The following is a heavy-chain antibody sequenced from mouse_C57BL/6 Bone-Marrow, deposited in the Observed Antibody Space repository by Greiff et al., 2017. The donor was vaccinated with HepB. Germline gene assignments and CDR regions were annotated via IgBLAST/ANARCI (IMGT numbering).Heavy chain of an antibody. J-gene: IGHJ2*01. CDR1: GYTFTSYW. V-gene: IGHV1-7*01. Sequence: VQLQQSGAELAKPGASVKLSCKASGYTFTSYWMHWVKQRHGQGLEWIGYINPSSGYTKYNQKFKDKATLTADTSSSTAYMQLSSLTYEDSAVYYCALERATYGPHYDYEGPDTTLTVSS. D-gene: IGHD1-1*01. CDR3: ALERATYGPHYDY. CDR2: INPSSGYT.